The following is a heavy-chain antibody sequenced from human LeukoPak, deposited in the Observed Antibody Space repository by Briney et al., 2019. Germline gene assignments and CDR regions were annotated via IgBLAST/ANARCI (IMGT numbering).Heavy chain of an antibody. CDR1: GFTFSSYA. CDR3: ARGRSGSYGFFDY. CDR2: ISYDGSNN. Sequence: PGGSLRLSCAASGFTFSSYAMHWVRQAPGKGLEWVAVISYDGSNNYYADSVKGRFTISRDNAKNTVYLQMNSLRAEDTAVYYCARGRSGSYGFFDYWSLGNLVTVSS. J-gene: IGHJ4*02. D-gene: IGHD3-10*01. V-gene: IGHV3-30*04.